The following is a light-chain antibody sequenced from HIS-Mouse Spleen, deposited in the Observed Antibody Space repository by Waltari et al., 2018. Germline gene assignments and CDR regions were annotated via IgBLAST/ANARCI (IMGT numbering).Light chain of an antibody. V-gene: IGLV2-23*03. Sequence: QSALTQPASVSGSPGQSITISCTGTSSDVGSYNLVSWYQQHPGKAPNLMIYEGSKRPSGVSNRFSGSKSGNTASLTISGLQAEDEADYSCCSYAGSSTFRVFGGGTKLTVL. J-gene: IGLJ2*01. CDR1: SSDVGSYNL. CDR2: EGS. CDR3: CSYAGSSTFRV.